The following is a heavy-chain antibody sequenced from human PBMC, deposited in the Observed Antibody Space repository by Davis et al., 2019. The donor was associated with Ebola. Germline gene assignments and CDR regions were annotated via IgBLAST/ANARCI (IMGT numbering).Heavy chain of an antibody. Sequence: GEALKISCAASGFTFSSYAMRWVRQAPGKEREWVAAISGRCGSTYYADSVKGRLTISRDNSKNTLYLQMNSLRAEDTAVYYCARDRAQMMVYAIRYSYYVMDVWGQGTTVTVSS. J-gene: IGHJ6*02. CDR2: ISGRCGST. CDR1: GFTFSSYA. V-gene: IGHV3-23*01. CDR3: ARDRAQMMVYAIRYSYYVMDV. D-gene: IGHD2-8*01.